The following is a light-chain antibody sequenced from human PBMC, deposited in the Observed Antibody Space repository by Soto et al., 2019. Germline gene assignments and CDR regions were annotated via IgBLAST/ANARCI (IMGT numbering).Light chain of an antibody. V-gene: IGLV1-44*01. CDR3: AIWDASLNGRV. CDR2: SNN. Sequence: QSVLTQPPSASGTPGQRVTISCSGSSSNIGSNTVNWYQQFPGTAPKLLIYSNNQRPSGVPARFSGPKSGTSASLAISGLQSEDEADYYCAIWDASLNGRVFGGGTKLTVL. CDR1: SSNIGSNT. J-gene: IGLJ3*02.